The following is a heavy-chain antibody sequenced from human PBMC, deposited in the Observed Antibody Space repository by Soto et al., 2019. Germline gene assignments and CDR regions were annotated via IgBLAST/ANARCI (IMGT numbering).Heavy chain of an antibody. CDR2: ISSSGSTI. V-gene: IGHV3-48*03. CDR3: ASNCGGDCPYYYYGMDV. D-gene: IGHD2-21*02. J-gene: IGHJ6*02. CDR1: GFTFSSYE. Sequence: GGSLRLSCAASGFTFSSYEMNWVRQAPGKGLEWVSYISSSGSTIYYADSVKGRFTISRDNAKNSLYLQMNSLRAEDTAVYYCASNCGGDCPYYYYGMDVWGQGTTVTVSS.